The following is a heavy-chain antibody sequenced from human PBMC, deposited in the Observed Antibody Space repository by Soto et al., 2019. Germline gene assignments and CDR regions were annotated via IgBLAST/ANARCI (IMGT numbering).Heavy chain of an antibody. CDR1: VCAIFTGGYY. D-gene: IGHD4-17*01. Sequence: QLQLQDSGPGLGNHSPNLSLTCTVSVCAIFTGGYYWTRIRQHPGKGLAWIAYIYNSGSTYYNPALKSRVTIAVDTSKYQFSLEFSSVTASDTAVYYCARCLSVTLFDNWGQGTLVTVSS. CDR3: ARCLSVTLFDN. CDR2: IYNSGST. J-gene: IGHJ4*02. V-gene: IGHV4-31*03.